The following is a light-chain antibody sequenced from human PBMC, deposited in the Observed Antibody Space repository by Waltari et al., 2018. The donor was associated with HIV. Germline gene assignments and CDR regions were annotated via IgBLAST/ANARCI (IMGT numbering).Light chain of an antibody. V-gene: IGLV10-54*04. J-gene: IGLJ2*01. CDR3: ATWDISLSAVV. Sequence: QAGLTQPPSVSKGMRQTATLTCTANSNNVGNQGAAWLQQHQGHPPKLLSYRDNKRPSGISERFSASRSGNTASLTITGVQPEDEADYFCATWDISLSAVVFGGGTTLTVL. CDR1: SNNVGNQG. CDR2: RDN.